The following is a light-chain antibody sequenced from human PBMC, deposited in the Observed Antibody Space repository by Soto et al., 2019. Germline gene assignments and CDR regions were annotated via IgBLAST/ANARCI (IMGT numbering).Light chain of an antibody. CDR3: SSYTTSNTRQIV. CDR2: DVS. CDR1: SSDVDGYNY. J-gene: IGLJ1*01. Sequence: QSVLTQPASVSGSPGQSITISCTGTSSDVDGYNYVSWYQQHPGKAPKFIIYDVSNRPSGVSNRFSGSKSGNTASPTISGLQAEDEADYYCSSYTTSNTRQIVFGTGTKVTVL. V-gene: IGLV2-14*01.